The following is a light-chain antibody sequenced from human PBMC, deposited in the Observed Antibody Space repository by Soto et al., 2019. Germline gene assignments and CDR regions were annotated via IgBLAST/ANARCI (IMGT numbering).Light chain of an antibody. CDR1: QSIRIW. CDR2: KAS. V-gene: IGKV1-5*03. CDR3: QQYNSDST. J-gene: IGKJ1*01. Sequence: IQMTQSPSTLSASVGDRVTITCRASQSIRIWLAWYQQKPGKAPKLLIYKASSLESEVPSRFSGSGSGTEFTLTINSLQTDDSATYYCQQYNSDSTFGQGTKVEIK.